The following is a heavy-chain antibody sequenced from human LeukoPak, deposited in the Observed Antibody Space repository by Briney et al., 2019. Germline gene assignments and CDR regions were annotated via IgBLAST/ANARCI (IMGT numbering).Heavy chain of an antibody. Sequence: GASVKVSCKASGYTFTNYFLHWVRQAPGQGLEWMGIINPSGGSTSYARKFQGRVTMTRDTSTSTVYMELSSLRSEDTAMYYCARDLKSSASLEEWGQGTLVTVSS. V-gene: IGHV1-46*01. J-gene: IGHJ4*02. CDR2: INPSGGST. CDR1: GYTFTNYF. D-gene: IGHD3-22*01. CDR3: ARDLKSSASLEE.